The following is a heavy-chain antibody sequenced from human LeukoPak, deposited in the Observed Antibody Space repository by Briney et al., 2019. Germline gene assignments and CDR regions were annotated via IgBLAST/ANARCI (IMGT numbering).Heavy chain of an antibody. CDR2: IRGSGGST. J-gene: IGHJ4*02. V-gene: IGHV3-23*01. CDR3: AKHPAYYYDSSGYYYFDY. D-gene: IGHD3-22*01. CDR1: GFTFSSYA. Sequence: GSLRLPFATSGFTFSSYAIGWVRQAPGKGLEGGSAIRGSGGSTYYADSVKGRFTISRDNSKNTLYLQMNSLRAEDTAVYYCAKHPAYYYDSSGYYYFDYWGQGTLVTVSS.